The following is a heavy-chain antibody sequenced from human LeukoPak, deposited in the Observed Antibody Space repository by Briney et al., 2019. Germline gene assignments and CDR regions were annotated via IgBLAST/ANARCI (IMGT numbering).Heavy chain of an antibody. V-gene: IGHV4-59*08. CDR1: GGSISSYY. CDR3: ARQVDTSRGAV. CDR2: IYYSGST. Sequence: PSETLSLTCTVSGGSISSYYWSWIRQPPGKGLEWIGYIYYSGSTNYNPSLKSRVTISVDTSKNQFSLKLSSVTAADTAVYYCARQVDTSRGAVWGKGTTVTVSS. D-gene: IGHD2-2*01. J-gene: IGHJ6*04.